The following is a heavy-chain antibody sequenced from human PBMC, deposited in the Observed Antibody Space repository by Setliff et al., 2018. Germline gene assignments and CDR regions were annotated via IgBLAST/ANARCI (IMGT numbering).Heavy chain of an antibody. D-gene: IGHD3-22*01. Sequence: PGGSLRLSCAASGFTFSNYAMSWVRQAPGKGLEWVSGISGSGGSTYYADSVKGRFTISRDNSKNTLYLQMSSLRAEDTAIYYCANNYYDTTMGYYFDYWGQGTQVTVSS. V-gene: IGHV3-23*01. CDR2: ISGSGGST. CDR1: GFTFSNYA. J-gene: IGHJ4*02. CDR3: ANNYYDTTMGYYFDY.